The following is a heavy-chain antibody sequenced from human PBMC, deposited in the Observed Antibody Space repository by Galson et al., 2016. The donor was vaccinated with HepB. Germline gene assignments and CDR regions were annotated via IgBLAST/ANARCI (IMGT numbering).Heavy chain of an antibody. CDR2: IYPGDSDT. V-gene: IGHV5-51*03. D-gene: IGHD4-17*01. CDR3: ATQGAYGDYGRWYFDL. J-gene: IGHJ2*01. Sequence: QSGAEVKKAGESLKISCEGSGYSFATYWIGWVRQMPGKGLEWMGIIYPGDSDTRYSPSFQGQVTVSADKSISTAYLQWSSLKASDTAMYYCATQGAYGDYGRWYFDLWGCGTLVTVSS. CDR1: GYSFATYW.